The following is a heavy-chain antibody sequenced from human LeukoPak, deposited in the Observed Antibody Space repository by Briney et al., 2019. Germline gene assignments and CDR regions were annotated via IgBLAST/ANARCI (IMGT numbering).Heavy chain of an antibody. Sequence: ASVKVSCKASGYTFTDYFIHWVRQAPGQGLEYMGWIFPNSGDTNYAQKFQGRVTMTRDTSISTAYMELSRLTSDDTAIYYCARVSSPFGVAIDAAFDIWGQGTVVTVSS. J-gene: IGHJ3*02. CDR1: GYTFTDYF. CDR3: ARVSSPFGVAIDAAFDI. CDR2: IFPNSGDT. D-gene: IGHD3-3*01. V-gene: IGHV1-2*02.